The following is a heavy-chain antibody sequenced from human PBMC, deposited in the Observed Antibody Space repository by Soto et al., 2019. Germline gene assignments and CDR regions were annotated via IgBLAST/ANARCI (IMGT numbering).Heavy chain of an antibody. J-gene: IGHJ6*02. D-gene: IGHD2-21*02. CDR3: ARDLVVVTATDYYYGMDV. Sequence: ASVKVSCKASGYTFTSYYMHWVRQAPGQGLEWMGIINPSGGSTSYAQKFQGRVTMTRDTSTSTVYMELSSLRSEDTAVYYCARDLVVVTATDYYYGMDVWGQGTTVTAP. CDR1: GYTFTSYY. V-gene: IGHV1-46*01. CDR2: INPSGGST.